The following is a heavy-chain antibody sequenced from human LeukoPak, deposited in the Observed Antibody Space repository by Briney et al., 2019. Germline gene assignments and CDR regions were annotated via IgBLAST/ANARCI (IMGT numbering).Heavy chain of an antibody. D-gene: IGHD2-15*01. V-gene: IGHV3-21*05. CDR1: GFTFSSYS. Sequence: PGGSLRLSCAASGFTFSSYSMNWVRQAPGKGLEWVSYISSSSYTNYADSVKGRFTISRDNAKNSLYLQMNSLRAEDTAVYYCARIDMARYYFDYWGQGTLVTVSS. CDR2: ISSSSYT. CDR3: ARIDMARYYFDY. J-gene: IGHJ4*02.